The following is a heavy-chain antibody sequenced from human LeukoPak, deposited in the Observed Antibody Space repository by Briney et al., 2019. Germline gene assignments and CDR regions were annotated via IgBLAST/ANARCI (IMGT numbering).Heavy chain of an antibody. CDR1: GCTFSSYA. J-gene: IGHJ4*02. V-gene: IGHV1-69*05. CDR3: ARGPTYYYDSSGGSFDY. Sequence: ASVKVSCKASGCTFSSYAISWVRQAPGQGLEWMGGIIPIFGTANYAQKFQGRVTITTDESTSTAYMELSSLRSEDTAVYYCARGPTYYYDSSGGSFDYWGQGTLVTVSS. D-gene: IGHD3-22*01. CDR2: IIPIFGTA.